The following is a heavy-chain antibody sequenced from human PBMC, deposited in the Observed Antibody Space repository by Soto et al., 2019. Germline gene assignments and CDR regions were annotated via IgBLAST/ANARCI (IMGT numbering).Heavy chain of an antibody. CDR2: IYPGDSDT. CDR1: GYSFTSYW. Sequence: PGESLKISCKGSGYSFTSYWIGWVRQMPGKGLEWIVIIYPGDSDTRYSPSFQGQVTISADKPISTAYLQWSSLKASDTAMYYCARRGHSYGTYYYYGMDVLGQGTTVTVSS. V-gene: IGHV5-51*04. CDR3: ARRGHSYGTYYYYGMDV. J-gene: IGHJ6*02. D-gene: IGHD5-18*01.